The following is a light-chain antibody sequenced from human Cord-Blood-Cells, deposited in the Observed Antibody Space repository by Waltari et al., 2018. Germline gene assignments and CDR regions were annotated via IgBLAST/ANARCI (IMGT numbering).Light chain of an antibody. V-gene: IGLV3-16*01. Sequence: SYELTQPPSVSVSLGQMARITCSGEALPKKYAYWYQQKPGQFPVLVIYKDSERPSGIPERFSGSSSGTIVTLTISGVQAEDEADYYCLSADNSGVFGGGTKLTVL. CDR3: LSADNSGV. J-gene: IGLJ3*02. CDR2: KDS. CDR1: ALPKKY.